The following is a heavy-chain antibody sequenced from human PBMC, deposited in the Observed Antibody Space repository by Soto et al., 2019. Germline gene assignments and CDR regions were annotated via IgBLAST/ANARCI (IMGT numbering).Heavy chain of an antibody. CDR3: AKEKIAWNYYGSGSYLGP. D-gene: IGHD3-10*01. CDR1: GFTFSSYG. Sequence: QVQLVESGGGVVQPGRSLRLSCAASGFTFSSYGMHWVRQAPGKGLEWVAVISYDGSNKYYADSVKGRFTISRDNSKNTLYLQVNSLRAEDTAVYYCAKEKIAWNYYGSGSYLGPWGQGTLVTVSS. CDR2: ISYDGSNK. J-gene: IGHJ5*02. V-gene: IGHV3-30*18.